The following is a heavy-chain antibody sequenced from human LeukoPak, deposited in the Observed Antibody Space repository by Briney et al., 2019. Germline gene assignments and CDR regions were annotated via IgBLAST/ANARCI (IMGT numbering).Heavy chain of an antibody. CDR3: ARLGEINYDLPPRP. D-gene: IGHD3-3*01. J-gene: IGHJ5*02. CDR2: INHSGST. Sequence: SETLSLTCAVYGGSFSGYYWSWIRQPPGKGLEWIGEINHSGSTNYNPSLKSRVTISVDTSKNQFSLKLSSVTAADTAVYYCARLGEINYDLPPRPWGQGTLVTVSS. V-gene: IGHV4-34*01. CDR1: GGSFSGYY.